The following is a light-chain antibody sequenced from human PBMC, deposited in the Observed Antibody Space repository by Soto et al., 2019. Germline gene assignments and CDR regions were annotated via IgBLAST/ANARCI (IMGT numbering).Light chain of an antibody. CDR2: GAS. CDR1: QSISTY. J-gene: IGKJ2*01. Sequence: DIQMTQSPSSLSASIGDRVTITCRPSQSISTYLHWYQQKPGEAPTLLISGASSLQSGVPSRFSGSGSGTEFTLTISTLQREDFATYYCQQSYSTLYTFGQGTKLEIK. V-gene: IGKV1-39*01. CDR3: QQSYSTLYT.